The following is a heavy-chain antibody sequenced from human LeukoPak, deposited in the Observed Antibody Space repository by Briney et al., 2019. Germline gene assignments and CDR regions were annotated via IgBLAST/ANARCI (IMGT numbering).Heavy chain of an antibody. V-gene: IGHV4-59*08. J-gene: IGHJ5*02. CDR1: GGSISSYY. CDR2: INYSGST. Sequence: PSETLSLTCTVSGGSISSYYWSWIRQPPGKGLEWIGYINYSGSTNYNPSLKSRVTISVDTSKNQFSLKLSSVTAADTAVYYCARLSSAGGPWGQGTLVTVSS. D-gene: IGHD4-23*01. CDR3: ARLSSAGGP.